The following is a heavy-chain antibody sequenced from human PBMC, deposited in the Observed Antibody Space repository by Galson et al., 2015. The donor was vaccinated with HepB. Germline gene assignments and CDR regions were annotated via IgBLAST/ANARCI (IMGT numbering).Heavy chain of an antibody. J-gene: IGHJ4*02. CDR1: GFTFSDYY. D-gene: IGHD2-2*01. CDR3: ARDETDCSSTSCYGFPDY. Sequence: SLRLSCAASGFTFSDYYMSWIRQAPGKGLEWVSYISSSSSYTNYADSVKGRFTISRDNAKNSLYLQMNSLRAEDTAVYYCARDETDCSSTSCYGFPDYWGQGTLVTVSS. CDR2: ISSSSSYT. V-gene: IGHV3-11*06.